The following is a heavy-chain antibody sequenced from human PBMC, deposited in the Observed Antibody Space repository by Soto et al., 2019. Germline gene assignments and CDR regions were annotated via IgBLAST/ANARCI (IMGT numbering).Heavy chain of an antibody. CDR1: GFTFSSYG. D-gene: IGHD6-19*01. CDR2: ISYDGSNK. V-gene: IGHV3-30*18. Sequence: GGSLRLSCAASGFTFSSYGMHWVRQAPGKGLEWVAVISYDGSNKYYADSVKGRFTISRDNSKNTLYLQMNSLRAEDTAVYYCAKDRLGLNWFDPWGQGTLVTVSS. CDR3: AKDRLGLNWFDP. J-gene: IGHJ5*02.